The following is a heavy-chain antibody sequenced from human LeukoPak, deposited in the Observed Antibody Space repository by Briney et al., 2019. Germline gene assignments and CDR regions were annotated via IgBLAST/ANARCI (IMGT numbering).Heavy chain of an antibody. J-gene: IGHJ4*02. CDR2: ISGSGGST. CDR1: GFTFSSYA. CDR3: ARGCGGDCYSADY. V-gene: IGHV3-23*01. Sequence: GGSLRLSCAASGFTFSSYAMSWVRQAPGKGLEWVSAISGSGGSTYYADSVKGRFTISRDNSKNTLYLQVNSLRAEDTAVYYCARGCGGDCYSADYWGQGTLATVSS. D-gene: IGHD2-21*01.